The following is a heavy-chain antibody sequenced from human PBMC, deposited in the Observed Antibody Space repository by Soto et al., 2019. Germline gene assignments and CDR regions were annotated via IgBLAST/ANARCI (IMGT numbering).Heavy chain of an antibody. D-gene: IGHD3-10*01. J-gene: IGHJ4*02. CDR1: GGSISSGDYY. Sequence: QVQLQESGPGLVKPSQTLSLTCTVSGGSISSGDYYWSWIRQPPGKGLEWIGYIYYSGSPYYNPSLKSRVTISVDTSKNQFSLKLSSVTAADTAVYYCANSAYYYGSGSYYDYWGQGTLVTVSS. CDR3: ANSAYYYGSGSYYDY. V-gene: IGHV4-30-4*01. CDR2: IYYSGSP.